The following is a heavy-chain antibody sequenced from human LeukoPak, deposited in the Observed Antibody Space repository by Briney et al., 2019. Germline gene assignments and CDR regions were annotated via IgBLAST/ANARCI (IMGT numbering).Heavy chain of an antibody. J-gene: IGHJ4*02. D-gene: IGHD3-10*01. CDR1: GGTFSGYA. Sequence: GGSLRLSCAASGGTFSGYALSWFRKGPGQGLASASAISGSGGSTYYADSVEGRFTISRDNSKNTLYSQMNSLRAEDTAVYYCAKVGGSGSYFDYWGQGTLVTVSS. CDR2: ISGSGGST. V-gene: IGHV3-23*01. CDR3: AKVGGSGSYFDY.